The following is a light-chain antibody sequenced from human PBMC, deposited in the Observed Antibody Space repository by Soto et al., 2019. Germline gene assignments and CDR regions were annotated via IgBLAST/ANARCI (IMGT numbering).Light chain of an antibody. Sequence: EIVMTQSPATLSVSPGERATLSCRASQSVRSNLAWYQQKPGQAPRLLLYGASTRATGIPARFSGSGSGTEFTLTSSRLQSEDLAVYYCQQDNTWWTFGEGTKVEIK. V-gene: IGKV3-15*01. CDR2: GAS. J-gene: IGKJ1*01. CDR3: QQDNTWWT. CDR1: QSVRSN.